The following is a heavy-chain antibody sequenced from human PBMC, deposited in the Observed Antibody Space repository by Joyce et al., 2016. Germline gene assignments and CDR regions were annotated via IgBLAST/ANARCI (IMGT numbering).Heavy chain of an antibody. V-gene: IGHV1-2*06. J-gene: IGHJ1*01. CDR3: ARDSRAATRSEYFQH. CDR1: GYTFTDYY. CDR2: INPNSGDT. Sequence: QVQLVQSGAEVKKPGASVKVSCKASGYTFTDYYMYWVRQAPGQGLEWMGLINPNSGDTNYAQKLQGRVTVTRDTSISTVYMELTRLRSDDTAVYYCARDSRAATRSEYFQHWGQGTPLTVSS. D-gene: IGHD2-15*01.